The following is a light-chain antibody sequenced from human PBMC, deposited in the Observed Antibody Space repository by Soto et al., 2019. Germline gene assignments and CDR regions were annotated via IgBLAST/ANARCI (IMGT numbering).Light chain of an antibody. CDR1: HSINTSF. V-gene: IGKV3-20*01. Sequence: EIVLTQSPGTLSLSPGDRASLSCRASHSINTSFLAWFQHKPGQAPRLLIYAASTRATGIPDRFSGSASETDFTLTINRLEPEDSAVYYCQQYASAPFSLGPGTKVDIK. J-gene: IGKJ3*01. CDR3: QQYASAPFS. CDR2: AAS.